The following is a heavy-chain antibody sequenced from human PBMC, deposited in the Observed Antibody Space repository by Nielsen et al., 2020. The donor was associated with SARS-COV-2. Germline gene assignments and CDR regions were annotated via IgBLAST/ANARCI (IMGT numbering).Heavy chain of an antibody. CDR2: ISWNRGSI. CDR1: GFNFDDYA. Sequence: GGSLRLSCVASGFNFDDYAMHWVREVPGKGLEWVSLISWNRGSIGYADSVKGRFTISRDNAENSVDLQMDNLRTEDTAVYYCANSLGIAGSLQQWGQGTLVTVSS. CDR3: ANSLGIAGSLQQ. J-gene: IGHJ1*01. V-gene: IGHV3-9*01. D-gene: IGHD6-13*01.